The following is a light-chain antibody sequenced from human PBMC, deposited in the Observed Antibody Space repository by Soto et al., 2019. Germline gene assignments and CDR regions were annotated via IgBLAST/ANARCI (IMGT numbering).Light chain of an antibody. V-gene: IGKV1-5*03. Sequence: DIQVTQSPSTLSASVGDRVTISFRSSQRISSWLAWYQHKPGKAPKLLIQKASTLATNVPSRFSGSGSGTDFTLTISSLQPDDFATYYCQQYYTYWTFGQGTKVDI. J-gene: IGKJ1*01. CDR3: QQYYTYWT. CDR1: QRISSW. CDR2: KAS.